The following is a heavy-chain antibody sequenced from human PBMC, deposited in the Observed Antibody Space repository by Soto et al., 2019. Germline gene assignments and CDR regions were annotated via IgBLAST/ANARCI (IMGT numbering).Heavy chain of an antibody. Sequence: LRLSCTASGFTFSDSWMTWVRQAPGKGLEWVARIKPDESEKKYADSVKGRFSISRDNAKDSMYLQMDSLRGEDTAVYYCVRGGSNYASWGQGTLVTVSS. V-gene: IGHV3-7*01. CDR1: GFTFSDSW. CDR3: VRGGSNYAS. J-gene: IGHJ5*02. CDR2: IKPDESEK. D-gene: IGHD4-4*01.